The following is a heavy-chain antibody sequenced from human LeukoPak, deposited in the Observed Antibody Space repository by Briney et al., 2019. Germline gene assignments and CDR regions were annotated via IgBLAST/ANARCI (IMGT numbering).Heavy chain of an antibody. J-gene: IGHJ4*02. V-gene: IGHV1-2*02. Sequence: ASVKVSCKASGYTFTGYYMHWVRQAPGQGLEWMGWINPNSGGTNYAQKFQGRVTMTRDTSISTAYMELSRLRSDDTAVYYCARVGPNDYGDYAFDYWGQGTLVTVSS. CDR3: ARVGPNDYGDYAFDY. CDR1: GYTFTGYY. D-gene: IGHD4-17*01. CDR2: INPNSGGT.